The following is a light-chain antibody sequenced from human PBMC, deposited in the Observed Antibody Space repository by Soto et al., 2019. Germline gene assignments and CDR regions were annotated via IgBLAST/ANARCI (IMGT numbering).Light chain of an antibody. J-gene: IGLJ1*01. CDR2: DVN. Sequence: QSFLTRPPSASGSPGQSVTISSTGTSSDVGSYDYVSWYQQHPGKAPKLIIYDVNKWPAGVPDRFSGSKSGNTASLTVFGLRADDEADYYCSSYSFTNNLVFGTGTKVTVL. CDR3: SSYSFTNNLV. V-gene: IGLV2-8*01. CDR1: SSDVGSYDY.